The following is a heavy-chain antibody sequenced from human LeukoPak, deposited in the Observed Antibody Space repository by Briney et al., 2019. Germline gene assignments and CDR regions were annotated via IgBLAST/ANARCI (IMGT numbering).Heavy chain of an antibody. V-gene: IGHV3-23*01. J-gene: IGHJ4*02. CDR1: GFIFSTYA. D-gene: IGHD5-12*01. Sequence: PGGSLRLSCAASGFIFSTYAMTWVRQAPGKGLEWVSTISGGVISTYYTGSVKGRFTISRDNSKNTLFLQMNSLRAEDTAVYYCAKAGYSGYDSTDYFDYWGQGTLVTVSS. CDR2: ISGGVIST. CDR3: AKAGYSGYDSTDYFDY.